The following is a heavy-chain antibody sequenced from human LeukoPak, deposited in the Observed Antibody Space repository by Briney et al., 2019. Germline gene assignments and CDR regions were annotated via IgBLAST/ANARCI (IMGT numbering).Heavy chain of an antibody. CDR1: GFTFSSYG. D-gene: IGHD1-26*01. J-gene: IGHJ6*03. Sequence: GGSLRLSCAASGFTFSSYGFHWVRQAPGKGLEWVAIIWYDGSNEYYAGSVRGRFTISRDNSKNTLYLQMNSLRAEDTAVYYCATSRGSYYMDVRGKGTTVTVSS. CDR2: IWYDGSNE. CDR3: ATSRGSYYMDV. V-gene: IGHV3-33*01.